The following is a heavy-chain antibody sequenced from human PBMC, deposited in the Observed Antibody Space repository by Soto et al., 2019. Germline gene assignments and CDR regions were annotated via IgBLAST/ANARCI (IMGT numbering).Heavy chain of an antibody. CDR1: GGSVRDKTYY. J-gene: IGHJ4*02. CDR3: ARTTAVPNTLRSRYFFDY. Sequence: QVQLQDAGPGLLKPSESLSLTCSVSGGSVRDKTYYLIWIRQPPGKRLEWIGYVYYSGTTNYNPYHRSRVTIAVDLSKNRFSLRLSSVTTADTALYYCARTTAVPNTLRSRYFFDYWGPGTLLTVSS. V-gene: IGHV4-61*01. CDR2: VYYSGTT. D-gene: IGHD1-1*01.